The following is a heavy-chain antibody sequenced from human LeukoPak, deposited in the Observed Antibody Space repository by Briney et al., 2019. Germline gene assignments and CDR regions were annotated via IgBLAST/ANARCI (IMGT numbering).Heavy chain of an antibody. Sequence: GGSLRLSRSASGFTFSRFAMTWVRQLPGKGLEWVSTISGNGLQTFYADSVKGRFSVSRDNSKKIVYLQMDSLRGDDSALYYCAKDANYLDSSGYFIPFDYWGQGTLVTVAS. D-gene: IGHD3-22*01. J-gene: IGHJ4*02. V-gene: IGHV3-23*01. CDR3: AKDANYLDSSGYFIPFDY. CDR2: ISGNGLQT. CDR1: GFTFSRFA.